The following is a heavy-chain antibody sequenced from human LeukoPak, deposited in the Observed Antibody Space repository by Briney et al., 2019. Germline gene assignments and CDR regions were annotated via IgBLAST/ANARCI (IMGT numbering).Heavy chain of an antibody. CDR2: IYYSGST. CDR1: GGSISSSSYS. CDR3: ASLRGVDIGYCSSTSCYTALPDY. V-gene: IGHV4-39*01. J-gene: IGHJ4*02. Sequence: RTSETLSLTCTVSGGSISSSSYSWGWIRQPPGKGLEWIGSIYYSGSTYYNPSLKSRVTISVDTSKNQFSLKLSSVTAADTAVYYCASLRGVDIGYCSSTSCYTALPDYWGQGTLVTVSS. D-gene: IGHD2-2*02.